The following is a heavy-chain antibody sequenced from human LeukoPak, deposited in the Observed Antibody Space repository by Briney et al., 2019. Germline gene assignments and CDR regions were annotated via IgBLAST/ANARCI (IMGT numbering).Heavy chain of an antibody. CDR2: IGTAGDT. Sequence: PGGSLSLSCAASGFTFSNFYIHWVRQATGKGLEWVSAIGTAGDTYYQGSVRGRFTMSRENAKNSLYLQMNSLTAGDTAVYYCARGANAHFDYWGQGILVTVSS. CDR1: GFTFSNFY. CDR3: ARGANAHFDY. V-gene: IGHV3-13*04. J-gene: IGHJ4*02.